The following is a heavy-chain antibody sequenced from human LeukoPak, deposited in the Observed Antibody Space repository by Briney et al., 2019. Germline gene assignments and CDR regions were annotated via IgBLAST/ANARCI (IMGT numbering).Heavy chain of an antibody. D-gene: IGHD5-12*01. J-gene: IGHJ4*02. CDR1: GFTFSTYW. CDR3: ARDKAFSYEDY. CDR2: IKQEGSER. Sequence: GGSLRLSCAASGFTFSTYWTSWVRQAPGTGLEWVANIKQEGSERYYVDSVEGRFTISRDNAKNSLYLEMNSLRAEDTAVYYCARDKAFSYEDYWGQGTLVTVSS. V-gene: IGHV3-7*01.